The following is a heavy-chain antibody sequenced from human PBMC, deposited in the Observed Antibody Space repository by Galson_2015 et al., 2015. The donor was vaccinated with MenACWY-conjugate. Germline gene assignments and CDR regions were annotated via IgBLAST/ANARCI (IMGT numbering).Heavy chain of an antibody. J-gene: IGHJ4*02. CDR3: ARGPGGHSFSYRDYFDY. CDR2: LYYSGST. Sequence: ETLSLTCSVSGASIKDTNYFWGWIRQPPGKGLEWIGSLYYSGSTSDNPSLKGRVTISVNASKNQCSLKLTSVSAADTAVYFCARGPGGHSFSYRDYFDYWGQGALVTVSS. V-gene: IGHV4-39*07. D-gene: IGHD5-18*01. CDR1: GASIKDTNYF.